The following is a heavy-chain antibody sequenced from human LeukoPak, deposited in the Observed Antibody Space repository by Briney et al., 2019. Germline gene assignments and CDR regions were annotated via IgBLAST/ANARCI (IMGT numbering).Heavy chain of an antibody. Sequence: SQTLSLTCTVSGGSISSSSYYWGWIRQPPGKGLEWIVSIYYSGSTYYNPSLKSRVTISVDTSKNQFSLKLCSVTAADTAVYYCASDSSGYFDYWGQGTLVTVSS. CDR3: ASDSSGYFDY. V-gene: IGHV4-39*01. CDR2: IYYSGST. J-gene: IGHJ4*02. CDR1: GGSISSSSYY. D-gene: IGHD3-22*01.